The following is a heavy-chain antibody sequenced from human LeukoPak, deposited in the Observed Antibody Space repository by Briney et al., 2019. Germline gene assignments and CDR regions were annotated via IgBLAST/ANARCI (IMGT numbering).Heavy chain of an antibody. Sequence: SETLSLTCAVYGGSFSGYYWSWIRQPPGKGLEWIGEINHSGSTNYNPSLKSRVTISVDTSKNQFSLKLSSVTAADTAVYYCARHVAVLDWFDPWGQGTLVTVSS. J-gene: IGHJ5*02. CDR3: ARHVAVLDWFDP. CDR1: GGSFSGYY. V-gene: IGHV4-34*01. CDR2: INHSGST. D-gene: IGHD6-19*01.